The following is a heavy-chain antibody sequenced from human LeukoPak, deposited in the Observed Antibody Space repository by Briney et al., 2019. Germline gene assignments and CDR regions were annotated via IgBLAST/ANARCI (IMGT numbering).Heavy chain of an antibody. D-gene: IGHD2-2*01. V-gene: IGHV4-34*01. CDR3: ARGRRIVVVPAAMSRAFDI. CDR1: GGSFSGYY. CDR2: INHSGST. Sequence: SETLSLTCGVYGGSFSGYYWSWIRQPPGKGLEWIGEINHSGSTNYNPSLKSRVTISVDTSKNQFSLKLSSVTAADTAVYYCARGRRIVVVPAAMSRAFDIWGQGTMVTVSS. J-gene: IGHJ3*02.